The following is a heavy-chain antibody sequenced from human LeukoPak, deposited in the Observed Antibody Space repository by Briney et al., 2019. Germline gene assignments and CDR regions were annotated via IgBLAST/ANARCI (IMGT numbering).Heavy chain of an antibody. Sequence: ASVKVSCKVSGYSFTSNYIHWVRQAPGQGLEWMGMIYPRDGSTSYAQRFRDRVTVTRDTSTSTVHMELSGLRSEDTAVYCCARDQEGFDYWGQGTLVTVSS. V-gene: IGHV1-46*01. CDR2: IYPRDGST. J-gene: IGHJ4*02. CDR3: ARDQEGFDY. CDR1: GYSFTSNY.